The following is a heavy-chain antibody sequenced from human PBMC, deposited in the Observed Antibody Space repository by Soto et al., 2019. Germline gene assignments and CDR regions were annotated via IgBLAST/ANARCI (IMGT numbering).Heavy chain of an antibody. V-gene: IGHV4-4*07. CDR2: IYSGGRN. Sequence: PSETLCLRCTVAGGSIGSFYWRWIRQLAGKGLEWIGRIYSGGRNNYNPSLKSRVTMSVDTSKNQFSLRLSSVTAADTAMYYCARGSSRWDYWGQGTLVTVSS. D-gene: IGHD6-13*01. CDR1: GGSIGSFY. J-gene: IGHJ4*02. CDR3: ARGSSRWDY.